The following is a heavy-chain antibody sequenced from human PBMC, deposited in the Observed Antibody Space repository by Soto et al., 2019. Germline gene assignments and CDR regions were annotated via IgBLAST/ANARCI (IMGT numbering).Heavy chain of an antibody. D-gene: IGHD6-13*01. CDR1: GFTFSSYS. CDR3: AREVNSSPARGPNWFDP. V-gene: IGHV3-48*01. CDR2: ISSSSSTI. Sequence: GGSLRLSCAASGFTFSSYSMNWVRQAPGKGLEWVSYISSSSSTIYYADSVKGRFTISIDKSKNQFSLKMNSVTAADTAVYYCAREVNSSPARGPNWFDPWGQGTLVTVSS. J-gene: IGHJ5*02.